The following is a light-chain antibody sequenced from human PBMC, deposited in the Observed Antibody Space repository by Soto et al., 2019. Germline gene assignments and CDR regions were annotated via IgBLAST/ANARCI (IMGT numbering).Light chain of an antibody. Sequence: QSVLTQPASVSGSPGQSITISCTGTSSDVGGYNYVSWYQQPPGKAPKLMIYEVSNRPSGVSNRFSGSKSGTSATLGITGFQTGDEADYYCGSWDSSLSAYVFGTGTKV. CDR1: SSDVGGYNY. J-gene: IGLJ1*01. CDR3: GSWDSSLSAYV. CDR2: EVS. V-gene: IGLV2-14*01.